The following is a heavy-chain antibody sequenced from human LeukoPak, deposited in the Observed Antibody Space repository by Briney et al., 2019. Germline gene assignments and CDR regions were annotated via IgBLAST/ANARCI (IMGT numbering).Heavy chain of an antibody. J-gene: IGHJ3*02. Sequence: SETLSLTCAVYGGSFSGYYWSWIRQPPGKGLEWIGEINHSGSTNYNPSLKSRVTISVDTSKNQFSLKLSSVTAADTAVYYCAKEFYGSGSYYSDDAFDIWGQGTMVTVSS. D-gene: IGHD3-10*01. CDR1: GGSFSGYY. CDR3: AKEFYGSGSYYSDDAFDI. V-gene: IGHV4-34*01. CDR2: INHSGST.